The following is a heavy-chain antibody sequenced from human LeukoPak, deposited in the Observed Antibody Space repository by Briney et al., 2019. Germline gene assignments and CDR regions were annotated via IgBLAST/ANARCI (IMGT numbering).Heavy chain of an antibody. CDR2: IYPDDSDT. CDR3: ARQRAASGSINWCNP. V-gene: IGHV5-51*01. J-gene: IGHJ5*02. CDR1: GFTFSTSW. Sequence: RPGESLKISCEPSGFTFSTSWIGWVRQLPGAGLEWVGAIYPDDSDTRYSPSFQGQVRISADKSARTAYLEWASLKASDTATYYCARQRAASGSINWCNPWGQGTLVTVSS. D-gene: IGHD3-10*01.